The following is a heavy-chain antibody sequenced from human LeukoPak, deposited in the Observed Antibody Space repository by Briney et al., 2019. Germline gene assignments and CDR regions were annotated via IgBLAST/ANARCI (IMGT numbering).Heavy chain of an antibody. CDR3: ARGRGSGWYGGGDAFDI. Sequence: ASVKVSCKASGYTFTSYDINWVRQATGQGPEWMGWMNPNSGNTGYAQKFQGRVTMTRNTSISTAYMELSSLRSEDTAVYYCARGRGSGWYGGGDAFDIWGQGTMVTVSS. V-gene: IGHV1-8*01. J-gene: IGHJ3*02. CDR2: MNPNSGNT. CDR1: GYTFTSYD. D-gene: IGHD6-19*01.